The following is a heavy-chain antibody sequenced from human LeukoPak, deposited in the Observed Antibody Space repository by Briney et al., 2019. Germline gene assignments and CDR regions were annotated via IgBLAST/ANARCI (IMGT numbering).Heavy chain of an antibody. CDR1: GFTFSSYA. CDR2: ISSSSSYI. J-gene: IGHJ4*02. CDR3: ARVPPGIQLWLDY. V-gene: IGHV3-21*01. D-gene: IGHD5-18*01. Sequence: PGGSLRLSCAASGFTFSSYAMSWVRQAPGKGLEWVSSISSSSSYIYYAKSVKGRFTISRDNAKNSLYLQMNSLRAEDTAVYYCARVPPGIQLWLDYSRQGTLVTVSS.